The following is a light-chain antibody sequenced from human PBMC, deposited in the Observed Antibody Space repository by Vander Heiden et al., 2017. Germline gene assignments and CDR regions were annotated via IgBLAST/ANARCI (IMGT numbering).Light chain of an antibody. CDR3: QAWDSSTAWHVV. CDR1: KLGDKY. J-gene: IGLJ2*01. V-gene: IGLV3-1*01. CDR2: QDS. Sequence: SYELTQPPSVSVSPGQTASITCSGDKLGDKYACWYQQKPGQSPVLVIYQDSKRPSGIPERFSGSNSGNTATLTISGTQAMDEADYYCQAWDSSTAWHVVFGGGTKLT.